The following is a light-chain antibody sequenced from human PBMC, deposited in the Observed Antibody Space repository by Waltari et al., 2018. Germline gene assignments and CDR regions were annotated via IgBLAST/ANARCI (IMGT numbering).Light chain of an antibody. CDR2: KAS. J-gene: IGKJ2*01. CDR1: QSISSW. V-gene: IGKV1-5*03. Sequence: DIQMTHSPSTLSASVGYRFTIPCRASQSISSWLAWYQQKPGKAPKLLIYKASSLQSGVPSRFSGSGSGTEFTLTISSLQPDDFATYYCQQYNSYSYTFGQGTKLEIK. CDR3: QQYNSYSYT.